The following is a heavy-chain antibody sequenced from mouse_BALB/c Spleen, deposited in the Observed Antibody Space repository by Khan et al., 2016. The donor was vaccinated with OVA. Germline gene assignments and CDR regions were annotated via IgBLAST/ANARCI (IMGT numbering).Heavy chain of an antibody. Sequence: VQLKESGPGLVKPSQSLSLTCTVTGYSITSDYAWNWIRQFPGNKLEWMGFISSSGNTNYNPSLKSRISITRDTSKNQFFLQLNSVTTEDTATDDCARVYGGDFNSWGQGTTLTVSS. CDR3: ARVYGGDFNS. CDR1: GYSITSDYA. V-gene: IGHV3-2*02. D-gene: IGHD1-1*01. J-gene: IGHJ2*01. CDR2: ISSSGNT.